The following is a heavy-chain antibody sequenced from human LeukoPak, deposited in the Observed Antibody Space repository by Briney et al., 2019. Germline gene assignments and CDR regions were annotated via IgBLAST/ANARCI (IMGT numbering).Heavy chain of an antibody. Sequence: GGSLRLSCAASGFTLSNYWMHWVRQAPGEGLVWVSRVDPDGTTTNYADSVTGLFTTSRDNAKNTLYLQMNSLRAEDTALYYCTRVQAGRSGLMDVWGRGTTVTVSS. D-gene: IGHD2-8*02. J-gene: IGHJ6*02. CDR2: VDPDGTTT. V-gene: IGHV3-74*01. CDR3: TRVQAGRSGLMDV. CDR1: GFTLSNYW.